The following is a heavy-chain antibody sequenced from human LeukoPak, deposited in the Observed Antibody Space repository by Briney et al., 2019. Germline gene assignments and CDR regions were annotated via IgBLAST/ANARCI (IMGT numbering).Heavy chain of an antibody. CDR3: ATVKEHKFWSGYYIDPQRWFDP. D-gene: IGHD3-3*01. CDR2: VDPEDGET. J-gene: IGHJ5*02. CDR1: GYTFTDYY. V-gene: IGHV1-69-2*01. Sequence: ASVKVSCKASGYTFTDYYMHWVQHAPGKGLEWMGRVDPEDGETIYAEKFQGRVTITADTSTDTAYMELSGLRSEDTAVYYCATVKEHKFWSGYYIDPQRWFDPWGQGTLVTVSS.